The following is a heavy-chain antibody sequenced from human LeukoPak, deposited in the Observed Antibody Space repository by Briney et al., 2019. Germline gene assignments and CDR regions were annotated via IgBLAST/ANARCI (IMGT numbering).Heavy chain of an antibody. V-gene: IGHV4-4*07. CDR3: ARVRITMVRGVITHYYYMDV. CDR1: GGSISSYY. Sequence: SETLSLTCTVSGGSISSYYWSWIRQPAGKGLEWIGRIYTSGSTNYNPSLKSRVTMSVDTSKSQFSLKLSSVTAADTAVYYCARVRITMVRGVITHYYYMDVWGKGTTVTVS. CDR2: IYTSGST. D-gene: IGHD3-10*01. J-gene: IGHJ6*03.